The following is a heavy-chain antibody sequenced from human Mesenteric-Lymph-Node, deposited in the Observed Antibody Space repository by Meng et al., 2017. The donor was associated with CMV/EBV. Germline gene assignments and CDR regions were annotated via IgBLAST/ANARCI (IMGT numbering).Heavy chain of an antibody. J-gene: IGHJ6*02. CDR3: ARGYSGYDLSYHYYALDV. V-gene: IGHV1-2*02. D-gene: IGHD5-12*01. CDR2: INPNSGGT. Sequence: ASVKVSCKASGYTFTGYYMHWVRQAPGQGLEWMGWINPNSGGTNYAQKFQGRVTMTRDTSISTAYMELSRLRSDDTAVYYCARGYSGYDLSYHYYALDVWGQGTTVTVSS. CDR1: GYTFTGYY.